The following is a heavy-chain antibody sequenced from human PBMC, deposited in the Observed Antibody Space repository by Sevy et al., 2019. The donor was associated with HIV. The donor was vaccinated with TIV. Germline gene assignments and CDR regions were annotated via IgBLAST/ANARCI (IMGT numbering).Heavy chain of an antibody. D-gene: IGHD2-2*01. CDR2: IWYDGSNK. Sequence: GGSLRLSCAASGFTFSSYGMHWVRQAPGKGLEWVAVIWYDGSNKYYAHSVKGRLTISRDNSKNTRYLQMNSLRAEDTAVYYCARVRWKYCSSTSCYLDYWGQGTLVTVSS. J-gene: IGHJ4*02. V-gene: IGHV3-33*01. CDR3: ARVRWKYCSSTSCYLDY. CDR1: GFTFSSYG.